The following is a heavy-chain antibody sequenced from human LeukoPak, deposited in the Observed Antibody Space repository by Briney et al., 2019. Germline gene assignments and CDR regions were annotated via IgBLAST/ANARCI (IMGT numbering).Heavy chain of an antibody. CDR1: GFTFNSYE. Sequence: GGSLRLSCAASGFTFNSYEMNWVRQAPGKGLEWVSYISSSGSTTYYADSVKGRFTISRDNAKKSVYLQMNSLRAEDTAVYYCARALIGYYFDYWGQGTLVTSPQ. D-gene: IGHD2-8*01. J-gene: IGHJ4*02. V-gene: IGHV3-48*03. CDR3: ARALIGYYFDY. CDR2: ISSSGSTT.